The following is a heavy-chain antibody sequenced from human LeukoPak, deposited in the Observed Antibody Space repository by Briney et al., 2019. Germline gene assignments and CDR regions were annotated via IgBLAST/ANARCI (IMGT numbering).Heavy chain of an antibody. D-gene: IGHD1-26*01. CDR2: ISSSGSTT. CDR1: GFTFSSYE. V-gene: IGHV3-48*03. Sequence: PGGSLRLSCAASGFTFSSYEMNWVRQAPGKGLEWVSYISSSGSTTYYADSVKGRFTISRDSSKNTLYLHMNSLRAEDTAVYYCARRGGSYFGATYYFDYWGQGTLVTVSS. J-gene: IGHJ4*02. CDR3: ARRGGSYFGATYYFDY.